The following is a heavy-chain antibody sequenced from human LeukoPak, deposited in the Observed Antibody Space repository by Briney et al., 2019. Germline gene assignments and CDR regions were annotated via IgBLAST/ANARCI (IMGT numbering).Heavy chain of an antibody. J-gene: IGHJ6*02. Sequence: ASVKVSCKASGYTFTSYGISWVRQAPGQGLEWMGWISAHNVNTNYAQKLQGRVTMTTDTSTSTAYMELRSLRSDDTAVYYCASSTMVRGVPYGMDVWGQGTTVTVSS. D-gene: IGHD3-10*01. CDR1: GYTFTSYG. CDR3: ASSTMVRGVPYGMDV. CDR2: ISAHNVNT. V-gene: IGHV1-18*01.